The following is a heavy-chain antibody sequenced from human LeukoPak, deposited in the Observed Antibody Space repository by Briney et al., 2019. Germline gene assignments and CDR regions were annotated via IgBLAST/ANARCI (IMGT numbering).Heavy chain of an antibody. CDR1: GGSMCSYY. D-gene: IGHD3-9*01. Sequence: PAETLSLTCSVSGGSMCSYYWSWIRQPPGKGREGSGYIYYSGSTNYNPSLTRRITISVDTSKNQFSLNLSSVTAADTAVYYCARGLTMYDILTAYYTFPYFDYWGQGTLVTVSS. J-gene: IGHJ4*02. CDR3: ARGLTMYDILTAYYTFPYFDY. CDR2: IYYSGST. V-gene: IGHV4-59*01.